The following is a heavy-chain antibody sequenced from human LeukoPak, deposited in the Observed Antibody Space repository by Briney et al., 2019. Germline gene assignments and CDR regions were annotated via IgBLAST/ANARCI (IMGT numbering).Heavy chain of an antibody. J-gene: IGHJ5*02. CDR2: INPNSGGT. CDR1: RYTVSGYY. D-gene: IGHD2-2*01. CDR3: ARDPIGYCSSTSCGWYDP. V-gene: IGHV1-2*02. Sequence: ASVKVSCTASRYTVSGYYMHWVPQAPGQGLEWMGWINPNSGGTNYAQKFQGRVTMTRDTSISTAYMELSRLRSDDTAVYYCARDPIGYCSSTSCGWYDPWGQGTLVTVSS.